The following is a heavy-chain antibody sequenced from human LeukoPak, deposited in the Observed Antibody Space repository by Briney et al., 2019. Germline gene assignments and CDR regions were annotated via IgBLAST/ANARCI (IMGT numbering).Heavy chain of an antibody. CDR3: ARPGGSYWGGHYYYMDV. D-gene: IGHD1-26*01. CDR1: GGSISSSSYY. V-gene: IGHV4-39*07. Sequence: PSETLSLTCTVSGGSISSSSYYWGWIRQPPGKGLEWIGSIYHSGSTYYNPSLKSRVTISVDTSKNQFSLKLSSVTAADTAVYYCARPGGSYWGGHYYYMDVWDKGTTVTVSS. J-gene: IGHJ6*03. CDR2: IYHSGST.